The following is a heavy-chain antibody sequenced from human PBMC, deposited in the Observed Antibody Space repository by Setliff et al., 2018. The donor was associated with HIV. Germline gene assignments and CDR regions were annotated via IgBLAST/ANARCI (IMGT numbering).Heavy chain of an antibody. CDR3: AKDGLAGYFES. J-gene: IGHJ4*02. D-gene: IGHD1-1*01. CDR2: IWYDGSRK. V-gene: IGHV3-33*06. CDR1: GFNFGSYG. Sequence: GGSLRLSCAASGFNFGSYGMHWVRQAPGKGLEWVAGIWYDGSRKYYADSVKGRFTISRDTSNNTLYLQMNSLRAEDTAVYYCAKDGLAGYFESWGLGTLVTVSS.